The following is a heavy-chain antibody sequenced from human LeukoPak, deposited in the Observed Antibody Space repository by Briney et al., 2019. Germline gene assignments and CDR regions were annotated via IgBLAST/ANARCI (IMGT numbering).Heavy chain of an antibody. Sequence: ASVKVSCKASGYTFTSYAMNWVRQAPGQGLEWMGWININTGNPTYAQGFTGRFVFSLDTSVSTAYLQISSLKAEDTAMYYCARVGFPTYYYYMDVWGKGTTVTVSS. CDR2: ININTGNP. CDR1: GYTFTSYA. CDR3: ARVGFPTYYYYMDV. D-gene: IGHD3-10*01. J-gene: IGHJ6*03. V-gene: IGHV7-4-1*02.